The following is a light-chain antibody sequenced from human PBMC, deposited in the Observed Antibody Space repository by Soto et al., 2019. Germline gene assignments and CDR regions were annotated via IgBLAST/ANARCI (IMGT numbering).Light chain of an antibody. CDR2: DVS. Sequence: QSALTQPASGSGSPGQSITISCTGTSSDVGGYNYVSWYQQHPGKAPKLMIYDVSNRPSGVSNRFSGSKSGNTASLTISGLQAEDEADYYCSSYTGSSTWVFGGGTQLTVL. CDR3: SSYTGSSTWV. J-gene: IGLJ3*02. CDR1: SSDVGGYNY. V-gene: IGLV2-14*01.